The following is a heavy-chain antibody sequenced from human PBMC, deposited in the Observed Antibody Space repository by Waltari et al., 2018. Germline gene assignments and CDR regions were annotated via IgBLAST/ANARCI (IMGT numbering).Heavy chain of an antibody. Sequence: QLQMQESGPGLVRPSETLSLTCAVSGGSITTITYFWGWIRQPPGKGLEWIASFSYNGNTYYNPSRKGRVTISGDTSKNQFSLLLSSVTAADTAVYYCARGLGAIYWGHGTLVTVSS. V-gene: IGHV4-39*07. D-gene: IGHD2-21*01. CDR2: FSYNGNT. CDR1: GGSITTITYF. J-gene: IGHJ4*01. CDR3: ARGLGAIY.